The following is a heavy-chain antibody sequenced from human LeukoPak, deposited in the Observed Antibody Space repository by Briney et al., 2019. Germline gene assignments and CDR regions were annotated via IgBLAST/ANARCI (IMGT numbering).Heavy chain of an antibody. CDR1: GFTFSSYW. CDR2: IKSDGGTT. CDR3: ARDPYSGSYGDYYYYYMDV. D-gene: IGHD1-26*01. Sequence: PGGSLRLSCAASGFTFSSYWMHWVRQAPGKGLVWVSRIKSDGGTTTYADSVKGRFTISRDNAKNSLYLQMNSLRAEDTAVYYCARDPYSGSYGDYYYYYMDVWGKGTTVTISS. V-gene: IGHV3-74*01. J-gene: IGHJ6*03.